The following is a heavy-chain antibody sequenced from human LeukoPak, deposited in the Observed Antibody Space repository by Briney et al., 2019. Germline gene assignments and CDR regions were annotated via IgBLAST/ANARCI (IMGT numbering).Heavy chain of an antibody. CDR2: IYYSGST. CDR3: ARRSGWGSYRPHDY. D-gene: IGHD3-16*02. Sequence: SETLSLTCTVSGGSISSSSYYWGWIRQPPGKGLEWIGSIYYSGSTYYNPSLKSRVTISVDTSKNQFSLKLSSVTAADTAVYYCARRSGWGSYRPHDYWGQGTLVTVSS. J-gene: IGHJ4*02. CDR1: GGSISSSSYY. V-gene: IGHV4-39*01.